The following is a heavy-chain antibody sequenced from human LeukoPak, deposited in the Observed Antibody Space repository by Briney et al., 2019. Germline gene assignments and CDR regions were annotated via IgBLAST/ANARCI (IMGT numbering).Heavy chain of an antibody. CDR3: ATRKLGNDY. V-gene: IGHV4-59*02. D-gene: IGHD7-27*01. CDR2: IYYTEI. Sequence: SETLSLTCTVSGGSVSNYYWSWIRQSPGKGLEWIGCIYYTEISYNPSLKSRVTISADTSKNQFSLKLYSVTAADTAVYYCATRKLGNDYWGQGTLVTVSS. CDR1: GGSVSNYY. J-gene: IGHJ4*02.